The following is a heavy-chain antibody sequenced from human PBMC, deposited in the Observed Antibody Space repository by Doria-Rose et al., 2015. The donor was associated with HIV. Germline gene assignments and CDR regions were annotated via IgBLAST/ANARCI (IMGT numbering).Heavy chain of an antibody. CDR3: AKEVQQWLVQKIWLDP. Sequence: LLESGGGLVQPGGSLRLSCAASGFTFSSYAMNWVRQAPGKGLEWVSAISSGGGNTYYADSVQGRFTISRDNSKNTLYLQMNSLRAEDTAVYYCAKEVQQWLVQKIWLDPWGQGTLVTVSS. V-gene: IGHV3-23*01. D-gene: IGHD6-19*01. CDR1: GFTFSSYA. CDR2: ISSGGGNT. J-gene: IGHJ5*02.